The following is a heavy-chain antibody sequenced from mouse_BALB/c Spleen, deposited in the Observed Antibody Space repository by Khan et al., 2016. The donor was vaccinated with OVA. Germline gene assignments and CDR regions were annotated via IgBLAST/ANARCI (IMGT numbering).Heavy chain of an antibody. Sequence: EVELVESGPGLVKPSQSLSLTCTVTSYSITSDYAWNWLRQFPGNKLEWLGYITYSGSTSYTPSLKSRISFTRATSKNQFFLQLNFVTTEDTATYYCAMGRTYWGQGTLVTVSA. V-gene: IGHV3-2*02. J-gene: IGHJ3*01. CDR2: ITYSGST. CDR3: AMGRTY. D-gene: IGHD4-1*01. CDR1: SYSITSDYA.